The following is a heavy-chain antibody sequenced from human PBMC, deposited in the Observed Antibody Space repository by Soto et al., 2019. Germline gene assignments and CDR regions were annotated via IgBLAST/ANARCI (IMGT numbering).Heavy chain of an antibody. CDR3: ARWGDNKVFDY. D-gene: IGHD3-10*01. J-gene: IGHJ4*02. CDR2: IWYDGTNK. CDR1: GFTFSSHG. V-gene: IGHV3-33*01. Sequence: QVQLVGSGGGVVQPGRSLRLSCGASGFTFSSHGMHWVRQAPGKGLEWVAVIWYDGTNKYYADSVKGRFTISRDNSRNTVSLQMNSLRVEDTAVYYCARWGDNKVFDYWGQGTLVSVSS.